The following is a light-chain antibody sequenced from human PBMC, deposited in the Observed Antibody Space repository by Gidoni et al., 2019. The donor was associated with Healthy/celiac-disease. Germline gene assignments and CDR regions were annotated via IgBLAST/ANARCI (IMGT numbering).Light chain of an antibody. CDR3: QQYNSYQYT. J-gene: IGKJ2*01. V-gene: IGKV1-5*03. CDR2: KAS. Sequence: DIQMTQPPSTLSASVGDRATITCRASQSISSWLAWYQQKPGKAPKLLIYKASSLESGVPSRFSGSGSGTEFTLTISSLQPDDFATYYCQQYNSYQYTFGQGTKLEIK. CDR1: QSISSW.